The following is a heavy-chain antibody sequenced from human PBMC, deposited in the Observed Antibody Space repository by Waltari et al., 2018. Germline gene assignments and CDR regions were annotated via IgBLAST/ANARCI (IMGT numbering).Heavy chain of an antibody. CDR1: GGSISRSSYY. CDR3: ARHPAMTIMLWYFDL. D-gene: IGHD2-8*01. V-gene: IGHV4-39*01. J-gene: IGHJ2*01. CDR2: IYYGGST. Sequence: QLQLQESGPGLVKPSETLSLTCTVPGGSISRSSYYWGWIRQHPGKGLAWIGSIYYGGSTYYNPSLKSRVTISVDTSKNQFSLKLSSVTAADTAVYYCARHPAMTIMLWYFDLWGRGTLVTVSS.